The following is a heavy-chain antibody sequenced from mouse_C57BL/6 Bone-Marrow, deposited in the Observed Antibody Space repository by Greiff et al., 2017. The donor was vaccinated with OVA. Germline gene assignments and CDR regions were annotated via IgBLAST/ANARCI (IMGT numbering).Heavy chain of an antibody. V-gene: IGHV1-55*01. J-gene: IGHJ4*01. CDR2: IYPGSGST. D-gene: IGHD3-2*02. Sequence: VQLQQSGAELVKPGASVKMSCKASGYTFTSYWITWVKQRPGQGLEWIGDIYPGSGSTNYNEKFKSKATLTVDTSSSTAYMQLSSLTSEDSAVYYCARWGSGYVDYYAMDYWGQGTSVTVSS. CDR1: GYTFTSYW. CDR3: ARWGSGYVDYYAMDY.